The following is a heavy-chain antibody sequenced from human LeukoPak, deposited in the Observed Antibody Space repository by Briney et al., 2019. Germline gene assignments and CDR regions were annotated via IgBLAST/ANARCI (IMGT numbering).Heavy chain of an antibody. V-gene: IGHV4-38-2*02. CDR2: IYHSGST. D-gene: IGHD3-10*01. Sequence: PSETLSLTCTVSGFSISSGYYWGWIRQPPGKGLEWIGIIYHSGSTSYNPSLKSRVTVSVDKSKNQFSLKLSSVTAAETAVYYCARGESSYGSGSYFRGRWGAFDYWGQGTLVTVSS. J-gene: IGHJ4*02. CDR3: ARGESSYGSGSYFRGRWGAFDY. CDR1: GFSISSGYY.